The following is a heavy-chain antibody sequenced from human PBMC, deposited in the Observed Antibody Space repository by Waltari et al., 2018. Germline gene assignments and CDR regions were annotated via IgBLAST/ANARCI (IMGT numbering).Heavy chain of an antibody. J-gene: IGHJ5*02. V-gene: IGHV4-39*01. Sequence: QMHLQESGPGLVKPSETLSLTCTVSGSSVTNSGDYWGWLRQAPGKGLEWIGDIHYSGDTHYNPAFNSRATMYLDTSANQFSLKLTSVSAADTAVYYCARRLVATRQCNSFSCGHSDPWGQGTLVIVSS. CDR2: IHYSGDT. CDR3: ARRLVATRQCNSFSCGHSDP. CDR1: GSSVTNSGDY. D-gene: IGHD2-21*01.